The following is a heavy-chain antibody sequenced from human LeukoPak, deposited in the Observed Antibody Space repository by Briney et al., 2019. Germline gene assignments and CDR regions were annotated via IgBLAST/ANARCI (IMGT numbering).Heavy chain of an antibody. J-gene: IGHJ4*02. CDR1: GFTFSSYW. CDR2: IKQDGSGK. D-gene: IGHD2-15*01. Sequence: PAGGSLRLSCAASGFTFSSYWMSWVRQAPGKGLEWVANIKQDGSGKYYVDSVKGRFTISRDNAKNSLYLQMNSLRAEDTAVYYCARDPGYCSGGSCYQLYYFDYWGQGTLVTVSS. CDR3: ARDPGYCSGGSCYQLYYFDY. V-gene: IGHV3-7*03.